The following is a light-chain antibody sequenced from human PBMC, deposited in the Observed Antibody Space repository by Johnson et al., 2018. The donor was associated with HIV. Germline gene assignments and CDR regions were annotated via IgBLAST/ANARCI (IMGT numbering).Light chain of an antibody. V-gene: IGLV1-51*01. CDR2: DNH. Sequence: QPVLTQPPSVSAAPGQKVTISCSGSSSNIGKNYVSWYQQLPGTAPKLLIFDNHKRPSGIPDRFSGSKSGTSATLGITGLQTGDEADYYCGTWDSSLRVGFFGTGTKVTFL. CDR3: GTWDSSLRVGF. CDR1: SSNIGKNY. J-gene: IGLJ1*01.